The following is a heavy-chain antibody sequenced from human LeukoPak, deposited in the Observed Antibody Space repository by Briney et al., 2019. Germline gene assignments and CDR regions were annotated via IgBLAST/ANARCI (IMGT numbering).Heavy chain of an antibody. Sequence: SETLSLTCTVSGGSISSSSYYWGWIRQPPGKGLEWLGSIYYSGSTYYNPSPKSRVTISVDTSKNQFSLKMSSMTAADTAVYYCARDLSSSWYPDAFDIWGQGTMVTVSS. J-gene: IGHJ3*02. CDR3: ARDLSSSWYPDAFDI. CDR1: GGSISSSSYY. D-gene: IGHD6-13*01. CDR2: IYYSGST. V-gene: IGHV4-39*07.